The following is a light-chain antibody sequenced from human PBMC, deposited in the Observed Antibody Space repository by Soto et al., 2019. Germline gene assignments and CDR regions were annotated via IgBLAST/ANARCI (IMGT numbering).Light chain of an antibody. Sequence: EIVLTQSPGTLSLSPGDRATLSCRASQSVSSSYLAWYQQKPGQAPRLLIYGASSRATGIPDRFSGSGSGKDFTLTISRLEPEDFAVYYCQQYGGSPWTFGQGTKVDIK. J-gene: IGKJ1*01. CDR2: GAS. V-gene: IGKV3-20*01. CDR1: QSVSSSY. CDR3: QQYGGSPWT.